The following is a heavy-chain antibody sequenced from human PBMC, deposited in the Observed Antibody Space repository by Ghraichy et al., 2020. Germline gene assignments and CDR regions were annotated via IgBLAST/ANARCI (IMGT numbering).Heavy chain of an antibody. D-gene: IGHD3-9*01. CDR1: GFTFDDYA. CDR3: AKDKRRRYFGLFSSGHYYYYGMDV. Sequence: GGSLRLSCAASGFTFDDYAMRWVRQAPGKGLEWVSGISWNSGSIGYADSVKGRFTISRDNAKNSLYLQMNSLRAEDTALYYCAKDKRRRYFGLFSSGHYYYYGMDVWGQETTVTVSS. CDR2: ISWNSGSI. V-gene: IGHV3-9*01. J-gene: IGHJ6*02.